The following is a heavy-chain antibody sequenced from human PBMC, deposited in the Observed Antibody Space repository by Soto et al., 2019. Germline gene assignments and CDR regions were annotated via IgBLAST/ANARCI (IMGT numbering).Heavy chain of an antibody. CDR3: PREAGNHYRSGSIFNY. CDR1: GGSRRSGDYC. D-gene: IGHD3-10*01. CDR2: FYSSANP. V-gene: IGHV4-30-2*01. Sequence: PSETMSLTWAVSGGSRRSGDYCWSWIRQPPGRRLECIRFFYSSANPYYNPSLKSRVTISVDWSKNQFSLKLGSVTAAEPAVYYCPREAGNHYRSGSIFNYWGPGILVTVSS. J-gene: IGHJ4*02.